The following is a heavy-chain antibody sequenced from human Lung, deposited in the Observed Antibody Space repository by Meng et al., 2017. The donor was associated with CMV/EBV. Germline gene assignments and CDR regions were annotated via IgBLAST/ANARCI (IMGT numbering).Heavy chain of an antibody. V-gene: IGHV7-4-1*01. D-gene: IGHD6-19*01. CDR3: ARGNGWRFDY. CDR2: FNINTGNP. CDR1: GYTFTSSS. J-gene: IGHJ4*02. Sequence: VQLVQSGSELKTPGVSVKCSCQAAGYTFTSSSMNWGRHAPGQGLEWMGWFNINTGNPTYAQGFTGRFIFSLDTSVSTEYLQIDSLKADDNAVYYCARGNGWRFDYWGQGTLVTVSS.